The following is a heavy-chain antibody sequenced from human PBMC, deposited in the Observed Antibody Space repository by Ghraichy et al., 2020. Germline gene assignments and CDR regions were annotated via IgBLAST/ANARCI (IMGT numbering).Heavy chain of an antibody. CDR3: ARVVGCGTTSCSGSAFDI. J-gene: IGHJ3*02. D-gene: IGHD2-2*01. V-gene: IGHV4-4*07. CDR1: GGSISSYY. CDR2: VYASGSS. Sequence: SETLSLTCTVSGGSISSYYWSWIRQPAGRGLEWIGRVYASGSSNYNPSLKSRVTMSVDTSKNQFSLILSSVTAAYTAVYYCARVVGCGTTSCSGSAFDIWGQGTMVTVSS.